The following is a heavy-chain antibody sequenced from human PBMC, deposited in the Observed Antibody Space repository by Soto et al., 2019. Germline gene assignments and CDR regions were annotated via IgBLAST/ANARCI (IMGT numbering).Heavy chain of an antibody. J-gene: IGHJ4*02. D-gene: IGHD3-10*01. CDR1: GFTFSNAW. CDR3: TTAGNVVRGVIRRPSGDY. CDR2: IKSKTDGGTT. V-gene: IGHV3-15*01. Sequence: GGSLRLSCAASGFTFSNAWMSWVRQAPGKGLEWVGRIKSKTDGGTTDYAAPVKGRFTISRDDSKNTLYLQMNSLKTEDTAVYYCTTAGNVVRGVIRRPSGDYWGQGTLVTVSS.